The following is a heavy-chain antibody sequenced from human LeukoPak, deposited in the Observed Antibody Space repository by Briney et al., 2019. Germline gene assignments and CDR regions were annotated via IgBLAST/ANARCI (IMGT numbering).Heavy chain of an antibody. CDR1: GYTFTSYA. J-gene: IGHJ3*02. CDR3: ARDSLLAPHQNDAFDI. Sequence: ASVKVSCKASGYTFTSYAMHWVRQAPGQWLEWMGWISAANGNTKYSQKFHGRVTITWDTSASAAYMELSSLRSEDTAVYYCARDSLLAPHQNDAFDIWGQGTMVTVSS. CDR2: ISAANGNT. V-gene: IGHV1-3*01. D-gene: IGHD2-15*01.